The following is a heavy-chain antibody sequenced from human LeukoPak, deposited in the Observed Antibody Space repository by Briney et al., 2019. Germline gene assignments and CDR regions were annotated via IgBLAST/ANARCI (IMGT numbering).Heavy chain of an antibody. D-gene: IGHD2-2*01. J-gene: IGHJ4*02. CDR3: ARSPTKRVPEDY. Sequence: PSETLSLTCAVSSGSIFRSNWWSWVRQPPGKGLEWIGQIFHSGSTSYSPSLKSRVTISVDKSKNQFSLRLTSVTAADTAVYYCARSPTKRVPEDYWGQGTLVTVSS. CDR2: IFHSGST. V-gene: IGHV4-4*02. CDR1: SGSIFRSNW.